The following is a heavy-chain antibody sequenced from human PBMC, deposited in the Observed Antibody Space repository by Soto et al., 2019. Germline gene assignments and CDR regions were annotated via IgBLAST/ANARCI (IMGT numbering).Heavy chain of an antibody. CDR2: ISPDDGNT. CDR1: GYTFSSYT. V-gene: IGHV1-18*01. Sequence: ASVKVSCKTSGYTFSSYTIAWVRQAPGQGLEWLGWISPDDGNTEYEQKFQGRVTMTADTLTNNAYMELRSLKYDDTAVYYCARVEAPFGESLHWGQGTRSPSPQ. J-gene: IGHJ4*02. D-gene: IGHD3-10*01. CDR3: ARVEAPFGESLH.